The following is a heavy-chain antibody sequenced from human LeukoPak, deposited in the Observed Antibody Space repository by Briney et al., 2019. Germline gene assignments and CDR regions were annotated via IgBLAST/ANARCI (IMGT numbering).Heavy chain of an antibody. D-gene: IGHD6-13*01. CDR2: IYRGGST. J-gene: IGHJ4*02. V-gene: IGHV3-53*01. Sequence: GGSLRLSCAPSGLIVSGNYMSWVRQAPGKGLEWVSVIYRGGSTYYADSVKGRFTISRDNSKNTVYLQMNSLRAEDTAVYYCARGTIAAAGTDYWGQGTQVTVSS. CDR3: ARGTIAAAGTDY. CDR1: GLIVSGNY.